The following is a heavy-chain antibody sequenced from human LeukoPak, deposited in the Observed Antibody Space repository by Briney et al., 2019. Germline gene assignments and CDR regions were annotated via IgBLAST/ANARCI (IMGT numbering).Heavy chain of an antibody. D-gene: IGHD4-17*01. CDR2: MNSDGSTT. V-gene: IGHV3-74*01. CDR3: ARAGYYRFDY. Sequence: GGSLRLSCAASGFTFSNSWMHWVRQAPGKGLVWVSRMNSDGSTTNYADSVKGRFTISRDNAESTLYLQMNSLRAEDTAVYYCARAGYYRFDYWGQGILVTVSS. J-gene: IGHJ4*02. CDR1: GFTFSNSW.